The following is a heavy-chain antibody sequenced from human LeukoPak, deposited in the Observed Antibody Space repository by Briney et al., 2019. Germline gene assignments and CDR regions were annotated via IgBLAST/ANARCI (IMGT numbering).Heavy chain of an antibody. Sequence: PGRSLRLSCAASGFTFSSYGMHWVRQAPGKGLEWVAVISYDGSNKYYADSVKGRFTISRENSKKQLYMQMNSLRAEDTAVYYCAKISRYCSSTSCYTYYYYYGMDVWGQGTTVTVSS. CDR2: ISYDGSNK. CDR3: AKISRYCSSTSCYTYYYYYGMDV. V-gene: IGHV3-30*18. J-gene: IGHJ6*02. D-gene: IGHD2-2*02. CDR1: GFTFSSYG.